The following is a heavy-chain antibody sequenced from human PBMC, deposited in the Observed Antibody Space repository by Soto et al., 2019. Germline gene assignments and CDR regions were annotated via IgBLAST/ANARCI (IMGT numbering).Heavy chain of an antibody. Sequence: QVQLQESGPGLVKPSETLSLTCTVSGGSISSYYWSWIRQPPGKGLEWIGFIFYSGSTSYNPSLKSLVTISIDTSEYQFSLKLNSVTAADTAVYYWASMIGDPVLSFDSWGQGTLVAVSS. CDR3: ASMIGDPVLSFDS. CDR2: IFYSGST. D-gene: IGHD3-10*02. V-gene: IGHV4-59*01. J-gene: IGHJ5*01. CDR1: GGSISSYY.